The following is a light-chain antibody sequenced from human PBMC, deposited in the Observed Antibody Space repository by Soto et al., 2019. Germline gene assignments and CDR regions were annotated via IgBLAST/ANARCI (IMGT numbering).Light chain of an antibody. CDR1: QRITTY. CDR3: RQTYNTPYT. V-gene: IGKV1-39*01. J-gene: IGKJ2*01. CDR2: TSG. Sequence: IHMTQSPSSLSASVGDRVTITCRASQRITTYLNWYQQKPGEAPKLLISTSGTLQRGVPSRFIGSGSGTDFTLTITGLQRADFATYFCRQTYNTPYTFGQGTKLEIK.